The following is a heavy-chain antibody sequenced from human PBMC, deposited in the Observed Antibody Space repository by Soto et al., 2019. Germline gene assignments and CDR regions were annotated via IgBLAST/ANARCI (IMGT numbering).Heavy chain of an antibody. CDR2: VYTSGTT. CDR3: ARDEPDTGEGFDI. D-gene: IGHD3-10*01. CDR1: GASMNTYF. V-gene: IGHV4-4*07. J-gene: IGHJ3*02. Sequence: QVQLQESGPGLVKPSETLSLTCSVSGASMNTYFWSWIRQPAGKGLEWIGRVYTSGTTNYNPSLKSRVTMSVDTSKKQVSLKLISLTAADTGLYNCARDEPDTGEGFDIWGQGTMVTVSS.